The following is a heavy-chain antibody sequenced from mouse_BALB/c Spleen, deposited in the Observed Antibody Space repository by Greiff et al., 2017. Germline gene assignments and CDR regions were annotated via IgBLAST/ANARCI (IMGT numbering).Heavy chain of an antibody. CDR2: ILPGSGST. CDR3: ARSGGDWYFDV. D-gene: IGHD3-1*01. Sequence: QVQLQQSGAELMKPGASVKISCKATGYTFSSYWIEWVKQRPGHGLEWIGEILPGSGSTNYNEKFKGKATGTADTSSNTAYMQLSSLTSEDSAVYYCARSGGDWYFDVWGAGTTVTVSS. J-gene: IGHJ1*01. V-gene: IGHV1-9*01. CDR1: GYTFSSYW.